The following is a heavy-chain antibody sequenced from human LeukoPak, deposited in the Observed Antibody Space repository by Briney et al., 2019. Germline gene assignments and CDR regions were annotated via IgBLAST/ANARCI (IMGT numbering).Heavy chain of an antibody. J-gene: IGHJ4*02. D-gene: IGHD3-10*01. V-gene: IGHV4-59*06. CDR1: GGSISSYY. CDR3: ARDPDYYGSGSYSYFDY. CDR2: IYYSGST. Sequence: SETLSLTCTVSGGSISSYYWSWIRQPAGKGLEWIGYIYYSGSTYYNPSLKSRVTISVDTSKNQFSLKLSSVTAADTAVYYCARDPDYYGSGSYSYFDYWGQGTLVTVSS.